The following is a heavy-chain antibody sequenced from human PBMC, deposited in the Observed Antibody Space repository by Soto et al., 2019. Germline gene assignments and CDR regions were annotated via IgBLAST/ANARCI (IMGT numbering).Heavy chain of an antibody. D-gene: IGHD2-2*01. J-gene: IGHJ5*02. V-gene: IGHV1-24*01. CDR2: FDPEDGET. CDR3: ATPQGSTSPYWFDP. CDR1: GYTLTELS. Sequence: ASVKVSCKVSGYTLTELSMHWVRQAPGKGLEWMGGFDPEDGETIYAQKFQGRVTMTEDTSTDTAYMELSSLRSEDTAVYYCATPQGSTSPYWFDPWGQGTLVTVSS.